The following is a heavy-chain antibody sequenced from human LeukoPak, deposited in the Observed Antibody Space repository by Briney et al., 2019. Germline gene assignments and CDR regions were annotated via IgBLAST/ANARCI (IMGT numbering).Heavy chain of an antibody. Sequence: PGGSLRLSCRVSGYRFTSYCIGGVRQMPGKGLEGRGILYTGDTDIKYTPSSQGQANISAAKSISTAYLQCSSLKASDTTMYYCVRRSTDSSGYYYCDYWGQGTLVTVSS. CDR2: LYTGDTDI. CDR1: GYRFTSYC. D-gene: IGHD3-22*01. J-gene: IGHJ4*02. V-gene: IGHV5-51*01. CDR3: VRRSTDSSGYYYCDY.